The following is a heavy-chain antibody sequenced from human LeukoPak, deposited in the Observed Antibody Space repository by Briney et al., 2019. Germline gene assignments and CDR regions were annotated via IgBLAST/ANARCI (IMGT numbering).Heavy chain of an antibody. CDR2: ISSSGST. Sequence: SETLSLTCTVSGDSISSGDYYWSWIRQPAGKGLEWIGRISSSGSTNYNPSLKSRVTISVDTSKNQFSLKLSSVTAADTAVYYCVGSSGFQVDYWGQGTLVTVSS. CDR3: VGSSGFQVDY. J-gene: IGHJ4*02. CDR1: GDSISSGDYY. D-gene: IGHD3-22*01. V-gene: IGHV4-61*02.